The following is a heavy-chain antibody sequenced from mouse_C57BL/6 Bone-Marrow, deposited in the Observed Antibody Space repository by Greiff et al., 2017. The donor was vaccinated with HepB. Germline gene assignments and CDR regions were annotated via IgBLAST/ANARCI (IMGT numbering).Heavy chain of an antibody. J-gene: IGHJ2*01. Sequence: VQLQQPGAELVKPGASVKMSCKASGYTFTSYWITWVKQRPGQGLEWVGDIYPGSGSTNYNEKFKSKATLTVDTSSSTAYMQLSSLTSEDSAVYYCARSPGYYGSSPFDYWGQGTTLTVSS. CDR3: ARSPGYYGSSPFDY. V-gene: IGHV1-55*01. CDR2: IYPGSGST. D-gene: IGHD1-1*01. CDR1: GYTFTSYW.